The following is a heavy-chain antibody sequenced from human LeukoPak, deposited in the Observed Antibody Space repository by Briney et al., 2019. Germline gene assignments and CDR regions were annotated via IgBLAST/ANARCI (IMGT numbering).Heavy chain of an antibody. V-gene: IGHV3-48*04. CDR2: ISAGSGTV. Sequence: GGPLSLSCAAPGLSLSGNNMPWVGKTPGGGLEWLSYISAGSGTVFSADSVKGRFSISRDNARESLFLQMSSLRVEDTGVYYCTRDLGLRRMIWGRGTLVIVSS. CDR3: TRDLGLRRMI. CDR1: GLSLSGNN. J-gene: IGHJ2*01.